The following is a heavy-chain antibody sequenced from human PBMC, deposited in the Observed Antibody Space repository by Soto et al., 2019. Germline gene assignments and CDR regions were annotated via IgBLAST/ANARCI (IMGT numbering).Heavy chain of an antibody. V-gene: IGHV2-5*02. Sequence: QITLKESGPTLVKPTQTLTLTCTFSGFSLSTSGVGVGWIRQPPGKALEWLALIYWDDDKRYSPSLKSRLTITKDNSKNQVALTMTNMDPVDTATYYCAHQRDGYNFHWYFDLWGRGTLVTVSS. D-gene: IGHD5-12*01. CDR1: GFSLSTSGVG. CDR3: AHQRDGYNFHWYFDL. J-gene: IGHJ2*01. CDR2: IYWDDDK.